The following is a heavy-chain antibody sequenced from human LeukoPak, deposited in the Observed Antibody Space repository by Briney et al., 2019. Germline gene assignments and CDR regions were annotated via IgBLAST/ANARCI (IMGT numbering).Heavy chain of an antibody. Sequence: SETLSLTCPVYGGSFSGYYWSWIRQPPGKGLEWIGEINHSGSTNYNPSLKSRVTISVDTSKNQFSLKLSSVTAADAAVYYCARDRVFDYWGQGTLVTVSS. D-gene: IGHD6-6*01. CDR2: INHSGST. CDR1: GGSFSGYY. CDR3: ARDRVFDY. J-gene: IGHJ4*02. V-gene: IGHV4-34*01.